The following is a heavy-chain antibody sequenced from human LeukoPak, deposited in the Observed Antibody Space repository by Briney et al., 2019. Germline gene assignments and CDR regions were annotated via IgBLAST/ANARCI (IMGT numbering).Heavy chain of an antibody. Sequence: SQTLSLTCAVSGGSISSGGYSWGWSRQPPGKGREWIEYIYNSGSTYYNPAQKSRVTISVARSKTQFSLKLSSVTAADTAVYYCASSLWGYFDYWGQGTLVTVSS. V-gene: IGHV4-30-2*01. D-gene: IGHD3-16*01. CDR3: ASSLWGYFDY. J-gene: IGHJ4*02. CDR2: IYNSGST. CDR1: GGSISSGGYS.